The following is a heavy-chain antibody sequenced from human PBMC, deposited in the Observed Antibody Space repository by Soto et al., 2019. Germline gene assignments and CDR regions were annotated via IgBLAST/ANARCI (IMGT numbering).Heavy chain of an antibody. CDR2: IYHSGST. D-gene: IGHD1-1*01. J-gene: IGHJ6*02. CDR3: ASRYNPHDYDCYYGMDV. CDR1: GGSISSGGYS. V-gene: IGHV4-30-2*01. Sequence: SETLSLTCAVSGGSISSGGYSWSWIRQPPGKGLEWIGYIYHSGSTYYNPSLKSRVTISVDRSKNQFSLKLSSVTAADTAVYYCASRYNPHDYDCYYGMDVWGQGTTVTVSS.